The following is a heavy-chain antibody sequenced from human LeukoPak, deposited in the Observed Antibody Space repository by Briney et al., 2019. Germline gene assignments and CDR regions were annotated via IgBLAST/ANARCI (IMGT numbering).Heavy chain of an antibody. J-gene: IGHJ3*01. Sequence: SETLSLTCAVPGGSLISTTYYWGWIRQPPGKGLEWIGSIYYSGSTYYNPSLKSRVTVSVDMSKNQFSLQLSSVTAADTAVYYCARAPRTGAWDMITFGGVIVHGDAFDFWGQGTMVTVSS. D-gene: IGHD3-16*02. CDR2: IYYSGST. CDR1: GGSLISTTYY. CDR3: ARAPRTGAWDMITFGGVIVHGDAFDF. V-gene: IGHV4-39*07.